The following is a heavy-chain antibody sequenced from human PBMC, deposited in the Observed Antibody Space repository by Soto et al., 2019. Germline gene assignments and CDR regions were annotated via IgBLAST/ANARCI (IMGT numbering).Heavy chain of an antibody. J-gene: IGHJ5*02. CDR1: RYTFTNFY. V-gene: IGHV1-46*01. CDR2: INPSGGST. D-gene: IGHD3-3*01. Sequence: GASVKVSCKASRYTFTNFYIHWLRQAPGQGLEWMGIINPSGGSTTYPQKFQGRVTMTRDTSTSTVHMELITLRSEDTAVYYCAREGRNYDFWSGYYRLNWFDPWGKGTLVTVSS. CDR3: AREGRNYDFWSGYYRLNWFDP.